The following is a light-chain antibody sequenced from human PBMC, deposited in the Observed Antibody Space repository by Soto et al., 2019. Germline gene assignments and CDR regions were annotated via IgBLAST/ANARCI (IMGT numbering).Light chain of an antibody. J-gene: IGKJ2*01. CDR3: QQYSKWPPRYT. V-gene: IGKV3D-20*02. CDR2: EAS. CDR1: QSVSSSY. Sequence: EIVLAQSPATLSLSPGERATLSCRASQSVSSSYLAWYQQRPGQAPRLLVSEASTRASDIPSRFSGSGSGTDFSLTISSLQSEDFAIYFCQQYSKWPPRYTFGQGTKVDIK.